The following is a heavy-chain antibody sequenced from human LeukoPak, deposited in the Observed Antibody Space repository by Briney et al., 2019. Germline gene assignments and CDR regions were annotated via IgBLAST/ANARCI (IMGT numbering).Heavy chain of an antibody. D-gene: IGHD6-6*01. CDR1: GGSFSGYY. Sequence: SESLSLTCAVYGGSFSGYYWSWIRQPPGKGLEWIGEINHSGSTNYNPSLKSRVTISVDTSKNQFSLKLSSVTAADTAVYYCARAARLVARAFDYWGQGTLVTVSS. J-gene: IGHJ4*02. CDR3: ARAARLVARAFDY. CDR2: INHSGST. V-gene: IGHV4-34*01.